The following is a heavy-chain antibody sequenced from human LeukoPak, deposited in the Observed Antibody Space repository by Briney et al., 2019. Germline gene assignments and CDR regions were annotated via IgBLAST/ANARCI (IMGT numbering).Heavy chain of an antibody. CDR2: INPSGGST. V-gene: IGHV1-46*01. J-gene: IGHJ4*02. CDR1: GYTFTSYY. Sequence: ASVKVSCKASGYTFTSYYMHWVRQAPGQGLEWMGIINPSGGSTSYAQKFQGRVTMTRDMSTSTVYMELSSLRSEDTAVYYCAKSTKYYYDSSGYYYGPLDYWGQGTLVTVSS. D-gene: IGHD3-22*01. CDR3: AKSTKYYYDSSGYYYGPLDY.